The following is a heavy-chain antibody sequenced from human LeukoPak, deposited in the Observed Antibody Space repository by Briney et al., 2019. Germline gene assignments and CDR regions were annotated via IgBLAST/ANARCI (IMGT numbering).Heavy chain of an antibody. CDR1: GFTFSSYA. Sequence: GGSLRLSCAASGFTFSSYAMSWVRQAPGKGLEGVSAISGSGGSTYYADSVKGRFTISRDNSKNTLYLQMNSLRAEDTAVYYCAKSGRDIVVVVAATQHYYYGMDVWGQGTTVTVSS. D-gene: IGHD2-15*01. V-gene: IGHV3-23*01. CDR3: AKSGRDIVVVVAATQHYYYGMDV. J-gene: IGHJ6*02. CDR2: ISGSGGST.